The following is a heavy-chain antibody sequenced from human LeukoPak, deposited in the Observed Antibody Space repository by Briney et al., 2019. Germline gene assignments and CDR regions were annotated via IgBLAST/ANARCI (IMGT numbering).Heavy chain of an antibody. CDR2: IYYSGST. CDR1: VCSISSGGYY. CDR3: AGGLQSNYYYGMDV. J-gene: IGHJ6*02. D-gene: IGHD4-11*01. V-gene: IGHV4-31*03. Sequence: SETLSLTCTVSVCSISSGGYYWSWIRQHPGKGLEWSVYIYYSGSTYYNPPLKSRVTISVDTSKNQFSLKLSSVTAADTAVYYCAGGLQSNYYYGMDVWGQGTTVTVSS.